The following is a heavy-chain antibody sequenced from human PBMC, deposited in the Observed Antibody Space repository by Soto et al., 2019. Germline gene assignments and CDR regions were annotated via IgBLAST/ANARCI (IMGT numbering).Heavy chain of an antibody. V-gene: IGHV3-53*01. Sequence: GGSLRLSCAVSGFTVSNNYMSWVRQAPGKGLEGVSVIYSGGYTAYGDSVKGRFTISRDNSKNTLYLQMNSLRAEDTAVYYCARVSCSGGSCYSGLYGMDVWGQGTTVTVSS. CDR3: ARVSCSGGSCYSGLYGMDV. J-gene: IGHJ6*02. CDR2: IYSGGYT. D-gene: IGHD2-15*01. CDR1: GFTVSNNY.